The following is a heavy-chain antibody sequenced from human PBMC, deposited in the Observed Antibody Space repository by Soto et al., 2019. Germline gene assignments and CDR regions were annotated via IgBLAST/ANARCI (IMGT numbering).Heavy chain of an antibody. CDR3: ARALGYYDSRGSFDY. J-gene: IGHJ4*02. CDR1: GFTFSDYY. D-gene: IGHD3-22*01. Sequence: PGGSLRLSCAASGFTFSDYYMSWIRQAPGKGLERVSYISSSGSIIYYADSVKGRFAISRDNAKNSLYLQMNSLRAEDTAVYYCARALGYYDSRGSFDYWGQGPLVSVSS. V-gene: IGHV3-11*01. CDR2: ISSSGSII.